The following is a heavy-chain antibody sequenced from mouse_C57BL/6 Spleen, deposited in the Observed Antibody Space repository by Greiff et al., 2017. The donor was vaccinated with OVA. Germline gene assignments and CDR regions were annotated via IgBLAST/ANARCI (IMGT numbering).Heavy chain of an antibody. CDR3: ARLRGSSGLDY. J-gene: IGHJ2*01. D-gene: IGHD3-2*02. Sequence: EVQLQQSGPELVKPGASVKISCKASGYTFTDYYMNWVKQSHGKSLERIGDINPNNGGTSYNQKFKGKATLTVDKSSSTAYMELRSLTSEDSAVYYCARLRGSSGLDYWGQGTTLTVSS. CDR2: INPNNGGT. V-gene: IGHV1-26*01. CDR1: GYTFTDYY.